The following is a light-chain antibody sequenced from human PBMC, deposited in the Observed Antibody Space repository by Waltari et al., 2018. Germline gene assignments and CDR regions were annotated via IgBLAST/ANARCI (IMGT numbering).Light chain of an antibody. J-gene: IGLJ1*01. Sequence: SSELTQDPAVSVALGQTVRITCQGDSLRSYYASWYQQKPGQAPVLVIYVKNNRPSGIPDRFSGSSSGNTASLTITGAQAEDEADYYCNSRDSSGNHLDVFGTGTKVTVL. V-gene: IGLV3-19*01. CDR3: NSRDSSGNHLDV. CDR2: VKN. CDR1: SLRSYY.